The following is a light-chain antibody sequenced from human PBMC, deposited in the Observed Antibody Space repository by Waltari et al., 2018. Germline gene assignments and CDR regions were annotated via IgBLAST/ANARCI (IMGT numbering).Light chain of an antibody. CDR1: TIGTYS. J-gene: IGLJ1*01. CDR3: HVWHPHVDPGV. V-gene: IGLV3-21*04. CDR2: YDS. Sequence: SYVVTQPPSVSVAPGATATITCGGDTIGTYSVHRYQQKEGQAPVLVIFYDSDRPSGIPDRFSGSNSGNTATLTISRVEAGDEARYYCHVWHPHVDPGVFGTGTEVTVL.